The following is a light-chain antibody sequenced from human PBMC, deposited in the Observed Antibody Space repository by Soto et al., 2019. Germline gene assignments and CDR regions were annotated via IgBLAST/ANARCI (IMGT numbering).Light chain of an antibody. J-gene: IGKJ1*01. CDR3: QKYGSSGT. CDR2: GAS. CDR1: QSVSNNY. V-gene: IGKV3-20*01. Sequence: EIGLTQSPGTLSLSPGERATLSCRASQSVSNNYLAWYQQKPGQAPWLLIYGASNRATGIPDRFSGSGSGTDFTLTISRLEPEDFGVYYCQKYGSSGTFGQGTKVDIK.